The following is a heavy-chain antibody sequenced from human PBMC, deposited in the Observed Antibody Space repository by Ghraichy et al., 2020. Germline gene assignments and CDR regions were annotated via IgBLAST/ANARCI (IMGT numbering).Heavy chain of an antibody. CDR3: TRTTVTTLYYYYGMDV. J-gene: IGHJ6*02. Sequence: GGSLRLSCAASGFTFSGSAMHWVRQASWKGLEWVGRIRSKANIYATAYAASVKGRFTISRDDSKNTAYLQMNSLKTEDTAVYYCTRTTVTTLYYYYGMDVWGQGTTVTVSS. CDR1: GFTFSGSA. V-gene: IGHV3-73*01. CDR2: IRSKANIYAT. D-gene: IGHD4-17*01.